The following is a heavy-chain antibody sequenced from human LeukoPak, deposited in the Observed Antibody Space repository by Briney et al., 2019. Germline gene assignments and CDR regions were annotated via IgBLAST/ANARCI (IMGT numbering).Heavy chain of an antibody. CDR1: GYTFTNYG. Sequence: ASVTVSCKASGYTFTNYGISWVRQAPGQGLEWMGWISGYNGNTKNVQKFRGRVTMTTDTSTSTAYMELRSLRSDDTAVYYCARMAYDILTGYFRPNWFDPWGQGTLVTVSS. V-gene: IGHV1-18*01. CDR3: ARMAYDILTGYFRPNWFDP. J-gene: IGHJ5*02. D-gene: IGHD3-9*01. CDR2: ISGYNGNT.